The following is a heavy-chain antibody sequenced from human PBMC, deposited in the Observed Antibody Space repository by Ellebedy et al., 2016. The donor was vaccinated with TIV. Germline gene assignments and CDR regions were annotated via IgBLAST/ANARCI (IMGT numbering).Heavy chain of an antibody. Sequence: MPSETLSLTCAVSGGSISSSNWWSWVRQPPGKGLEWIGEIYHSGSTNYNPSLKSRVTISVDKSKNQFSLKLSSVTAADTAVYYCARDMLSYYDSSGKDYGMDVWGQGTTVTVSS. V-gene: IGHV4-4*02. D-gene: IGHD3-22*01. CDR3: ARDMLSYYDSSGKDYGMDV. J-gene: IGHJ6*02. CDR1: GGSISSSNW. CDR2: IYHSGST.